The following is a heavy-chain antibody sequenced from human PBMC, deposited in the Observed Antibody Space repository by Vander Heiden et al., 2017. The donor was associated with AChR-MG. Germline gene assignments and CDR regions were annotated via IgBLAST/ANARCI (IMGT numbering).Heavy chain of an antibody. CDR3: ARHPLLLWFGESRGGEMDV. J-gene: IGHJ6*02. Sequence: QVQLQESGPGLVKPSATLSLTCTVSGGPIRSYYWSWIRQPPGKGLGWIGYIYYSRRPNNNPPLKRRVTKSGDTSKSQFALKLSSVTADNTAVDYCARHPLLLWFGESRGGEMDVWGQGTTVTVSS. CDR1: GGPIRSYY. V-gene: IGHV4-59*08. D-gene: IGHD3-10*01. CDR2: IYYSRRP.